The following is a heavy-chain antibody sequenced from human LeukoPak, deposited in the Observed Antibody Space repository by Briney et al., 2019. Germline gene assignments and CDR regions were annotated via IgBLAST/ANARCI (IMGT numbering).Heavy chain of an antibody. V-gene: IGHV1-18*01. J-gene: IGHJ5*02. D-gene: IGHD6-6*01. CDR3: ARERAARPPEWFDP. CDR2: ISAYNGNT. Sequence: ASVKVSCKASGYTFTSYGISWVRQAPGQGLEWMGWISAYNGNTNYAQKLQGRVTMTTDTSTSTAYMELSSLRSEDTAVYYCARERAARPPEWFDPWGQGTLVTVSS. CDR1: GYTFTSYG.